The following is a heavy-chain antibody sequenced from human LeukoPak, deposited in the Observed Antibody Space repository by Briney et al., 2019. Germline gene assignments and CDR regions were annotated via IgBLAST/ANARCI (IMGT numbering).Heavy chain of an antibody. J-gene: IGHJ4*02. CDR2: IKSKTDGGTT. Sequence: TGGSLRLSCAASGFTFSNAWMSWVRQAPGEGLEWVGRIKSKTDGGTTDYAAPVKGRFTISRDDSKNTLYLQMNSVKTEDTAVYYCTTGMKWFGEISEGYFDYWGQGTLVTVSS. D-gene: IGHD3-10*01. CDR1: GFTFSNAW. V-gene: IGHV3-15*01. CDR3: TTGMKWFGEISEGYFDY.